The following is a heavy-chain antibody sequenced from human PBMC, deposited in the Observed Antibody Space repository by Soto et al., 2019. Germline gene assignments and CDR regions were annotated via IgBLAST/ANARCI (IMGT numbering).Heavy chain of an antibody. CDR2: ISAYNGNT. CDR1: GYTSTNYG. J-gene: IGHJ4*02. Sequence: ASVKVSCKASGYTSTNYGISWVLQAPGQGLEWMGWISAYNGNTNYAQKLQGRVIMTTDTSTSTAYMELRSLRSDDTAVYYCARDSPGYYGSGSYLINYWGQGTLVTVCS. CDR3: ARDSPGYYGSGSYLINY. V-gene: IGHV1-18*01. D-gene: IGHD3-10*01.